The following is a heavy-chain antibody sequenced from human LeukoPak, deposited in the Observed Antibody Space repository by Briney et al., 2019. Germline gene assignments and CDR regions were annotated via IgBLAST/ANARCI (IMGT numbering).Heavy chain of an antibody. D-gene: IGHD2-21*01. CDR1: GGSIGGYF. V-gene: IGHV4-59*01. CDR3: ARYSSDHDGRHFEF. Sequence: SETLSLTCTVSGGSIGGYFWSWLRQPPGKGLEWVGWIFYNGNTNYNSSLKSRLTMSVDASKNQFYLKLNSVTAAGTAVYYCARYSSDHDGRHFEFWGQGILVTVSS. CDR2: IFYNGNT. J-gene: IGHJ4*02.